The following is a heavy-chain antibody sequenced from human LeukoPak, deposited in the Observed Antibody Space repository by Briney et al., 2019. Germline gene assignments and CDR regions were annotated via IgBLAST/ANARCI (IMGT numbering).Heavy chain of an antibody. CDR2: IYTSGST. CDR1: GGSISSGSYY. V-gene: IGHV4-61*02. Sequence: PSETLSLTCTVSGGSISSGSYYWSWIRQPAGKGLEWIGRIYTSGSTNYNPSLKSRVTISVDTSKNQFSLKLSSVTAADTAVYYCARGLPWADYYDILTGYPFDYWGQGTLVTVSS. J-gene: IGHJ4*02. CDR3: ARGLPWADYYDILTGYPFDY. D-gene: IGHD3-9*01.